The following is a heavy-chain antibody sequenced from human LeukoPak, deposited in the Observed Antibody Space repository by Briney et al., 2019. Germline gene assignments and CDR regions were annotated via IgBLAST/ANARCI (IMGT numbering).Heavy chain of an antibody. V-gene: IGHV1-2*02. CDR2: INPNSGDT. CDR3: ARIKWAVAND. Sequence: ASVKVSCKTSGYTFTAYYIHWVRQAPGQGVEWMGWINPNSGDTNYGQNFQGRVTMTRYTSISTAYMELSSLRSDDTAMYYCARIKWAVANDWGQGTLVTVSS. J-gene: IGHJ4*02. D-gene: IGHD4-11*01. CDR1: GYTFTAYY.